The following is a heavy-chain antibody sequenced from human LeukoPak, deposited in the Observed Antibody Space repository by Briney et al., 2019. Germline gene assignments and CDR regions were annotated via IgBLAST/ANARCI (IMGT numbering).Heavy chain of an antibody. D-gene: IGHD2-2*01. V-gene: IGHV1-69*04. Sequence: RASVKVSCKASGGTFSSYAISWVRQAPGQGLEWMGRIIPIFGIANYAQKFQGRVTITADKSTSTAYMELSSLRSEDTAVYYCARSKVVPAAQRRNWFDPWGQGTLVTVSS. CDR3: ARSKVVPAAQRRNWFDP. J-gene: IGHJ5*02. CDR2: IIPIFGIA. CDR1: GGTFSSYA.